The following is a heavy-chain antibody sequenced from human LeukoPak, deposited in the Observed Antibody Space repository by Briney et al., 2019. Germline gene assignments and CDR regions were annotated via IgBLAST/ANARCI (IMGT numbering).Heavy chain of an antibody. J-gene: IGHJ4*02. CDR2: IYTSGST. V-gene: IGHV4-4*07. CDR1: GGSISSYY. Sequence: PSETLSLTCTVSGGSISSYYWSWIRQPAGKGLEWIGRIYTSGSTNYDPSHKSRVTMSVDTSKNQFSLKLSSVTAADTAVYYCAGRFVSSGWYYFDYWGQGTLVTVSS. CDR3: AGRFVSSGWYYFDY. D-gene: IGHD6-19*01.